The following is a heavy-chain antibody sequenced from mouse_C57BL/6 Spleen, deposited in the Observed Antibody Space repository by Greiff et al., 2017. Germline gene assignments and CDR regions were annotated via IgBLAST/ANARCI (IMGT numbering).Heavy chain of an antibody. V-gene: IGHV1-64*01. J-gene: IGHJ1*03. CDR2: IHPKSGST. CDR3: ARGGYGSSYWYCDV. CDR1: GYTFTSYW. D-gene: IGHD1-1*01. Sequence: QVQLQQPGAELVKPGASVKLSCKASGYTFTSYWMHWVKQRPGQGLEWIGMIHPKSGSTNYNEKFKSKATLTVDKSSSTAYMQLSSLTSEDSAVYYCARGGYGSSYWYCDVWGTGTTVTVSS.